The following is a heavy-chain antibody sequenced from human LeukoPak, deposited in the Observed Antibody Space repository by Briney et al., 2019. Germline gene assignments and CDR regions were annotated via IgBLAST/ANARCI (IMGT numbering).Heavy chain of an antibody. CDR2: IYYSGST. Sequence: SETLSLTCTVCGGSISSYYWSWIRQPPGKGLEWIGYIYYSGSTNYNPSLKSRVTISVDTSKNQFSLRLSSVTAADTAVYYCARGSGSYFPLSWFDPWGQGTLVTVSS. J-gene: IGHJ5*02. D-gene: IGHD1-26*01. CDR1: GGSISSYY. V-gene: IGHV4-59*01. CDR3: ARGSGSYFPLSWFDP.